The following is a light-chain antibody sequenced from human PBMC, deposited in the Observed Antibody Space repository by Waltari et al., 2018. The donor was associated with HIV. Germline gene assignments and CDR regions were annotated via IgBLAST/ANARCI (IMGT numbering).Light chain of an antibody. V-gene: IGLV2-14*03. CDR1: TSDIDDYYS. CDR2: EVT. CDR3: CSPATSGSLM. J-gene: IGLJ3*02. Sequence: GQSITITCSGPTSDIDDYYSFSWYQQHPGKAPKLIIFEVTYRPSGVSSRISGSRSGTTASLSTSGRQPEDEADYFCCSPATSGSLMFGGGTRLTVL.